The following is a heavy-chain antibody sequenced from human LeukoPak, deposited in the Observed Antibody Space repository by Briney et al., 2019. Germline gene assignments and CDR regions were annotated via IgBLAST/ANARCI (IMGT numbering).Heavy chain of an antibody. J-gene: IGHJ4*02. CDR1: GGTFSSYA. Sequence: SVKVSCKAPGGTFSSYAISWVRQAPGQGLEWMGGIIPIFGTANYAQKFQGRVTITADESTSTAYMELSSLRSEDTAVYYCASVGRVWNDGTLYYWGQGTLVTVSS. V-gene: IGHV1-69*01. CDR3: ASVGRVWNDGTLYY. CDR2: IIPIFGTA. D-gene: IGHD1-1*01.